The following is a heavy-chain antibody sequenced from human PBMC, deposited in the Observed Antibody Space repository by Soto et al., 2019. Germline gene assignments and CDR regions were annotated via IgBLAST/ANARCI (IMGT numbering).Heavy chain of an antibody. J-gene: IGHJ4*02. CDR3: ARESEDLTSNFDY. CDR1: GFTLTRYS. CDR2: ISSTTNYI. Sequence: LRLSCAASGFTLTRYSMNWVRQAPGKGLEWVSSISSTTNYIYYGDSMKGRFTISRDNAKNSLYLEMNSLRAEDTAVYYCARESEDLTSNFDYWGQGTLVTVSS. V-gene: IGHV3-21*06.